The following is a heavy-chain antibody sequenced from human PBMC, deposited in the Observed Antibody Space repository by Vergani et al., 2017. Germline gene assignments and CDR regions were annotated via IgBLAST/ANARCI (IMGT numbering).Heavy chain of an antibody. CDR2: IYPGDSDT. Sequence: EVQLVQSGAEVKKPGESLKISCKGSGYSFTSYWIGWVRQMPGKGLEWMGIIYPGDSDTRYSPSFQGQVTISADKSISTAYLQWSSLKASDTAMYYCARRDIVVVPAATARGAFDIWGQGTMVTVSS. V-gene: IGHV5-51*01. CDR3: ARRDIVVVPAATARGAFDI. D-gene: IGHD2-2*01. CDR1: GYSFTSYW. J-gene: IGHJ3*02.